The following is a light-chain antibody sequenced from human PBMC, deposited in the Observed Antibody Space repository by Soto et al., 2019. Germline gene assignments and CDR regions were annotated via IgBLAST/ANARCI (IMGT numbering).Light chain of an antibody. V-gene: IGKV3-11*01. J-gene: IGKJ5*01. CDR1: QSVSSY. CDR3: QQRSNWPPIT. CDR2: DAS. Sequence: IVLTHSPATLSLSPGERATLSCRASQSVSSYLAWYQQKPGQAPRLLIYDASNRATGIPARFSGSGSGTDFTLTISSLEPEDFAVYCCQQRSNWPPITFGQGTRLEIK.